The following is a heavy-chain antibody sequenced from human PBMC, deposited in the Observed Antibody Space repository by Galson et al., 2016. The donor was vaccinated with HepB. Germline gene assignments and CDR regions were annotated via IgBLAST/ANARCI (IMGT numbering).Heavy chain of an antibody. Sequence: SLRLSCAASGFTFSTYNMNWVRQAPGKGLEWVSLIYSGGTTFYADSVKGRFTISRDNSKNTLYLQMNSLRAEDTAVYYRARDWRGSGSYNPYYYYGMDVWGQGTTVTVSS. CDR2: IYSGGTT. CDR1: GFTFSTYN. CDR3: ARDWRGSGSYNPYYYYGMDV. D-gene: IGHD3-10*01. J-gene: IGHJ6*02. V-gene: IGHV3-53*01.